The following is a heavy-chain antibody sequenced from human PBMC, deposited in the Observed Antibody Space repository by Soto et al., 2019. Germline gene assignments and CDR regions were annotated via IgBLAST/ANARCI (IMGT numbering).Heavy chain of an antibody. CDR3: ARVYSSSYHYFDY. V-gene: IGHV3-66*01. CDR2: IYSAGSA. Sequence: LSYGVAECTGRNYRRSWVRQAPGKGLEWVSVIYSAGSADFADSVKGRFTISRDNSKNTLYLQMSSLRAEDTAVYYCARVYSSSYHYFDYWGQATLLTLSS. J-gene: IGHJ4*02. D-gene: IGHD6-13*01. CDR1: ECTGRNYR.